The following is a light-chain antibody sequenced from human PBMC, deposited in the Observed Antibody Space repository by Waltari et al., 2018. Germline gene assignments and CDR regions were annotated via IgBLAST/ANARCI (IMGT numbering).Light chain of an antibody. CDR3: CSYAGADTSVV. J-gene: IGLJ2*01. CDR2: DVN. CDR1: SSDIGGYDF. Sequence: QFALTQPRSVSGSPGQSVTISCTGTSSDIGGYDFVSWYQQYPGKAPKLMIYDVNKRPPGVPDRFSGSKSGNTASLTISGLLNEDEADYYCCSYAGADTSVVFGGGTTLTVL. V-gene: IGLV2-11*01.